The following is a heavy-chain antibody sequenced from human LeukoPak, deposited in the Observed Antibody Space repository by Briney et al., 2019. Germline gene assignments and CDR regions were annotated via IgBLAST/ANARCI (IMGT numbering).Heavy chain of an antibody. CDR2: INHSGST. J-gene: IGHJ4*02. CDR1: GGSFSGYY. D-gene: IGHD6-6*01. Sequence: SSETLSLTCAVYGGSFSGYYWSWIRQPPGKGLEWIGEINHSGSTNYNPSLKSRVTISVDTSKNQFSLKLSSVTAADTAVYYCARDDGGRHTSSLDYWGQGTLVAVSS. CDR3: ARDDGGRHTSSLDY. V-gene: IGHV4-34*01.